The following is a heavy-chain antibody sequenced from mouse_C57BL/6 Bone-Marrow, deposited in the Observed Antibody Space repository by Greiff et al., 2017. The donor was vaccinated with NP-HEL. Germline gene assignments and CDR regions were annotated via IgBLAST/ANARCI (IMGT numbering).Heavy chain of an antibody. D-gene: IGHD1-1*01. CDR2: INYDGSST. CDR3: ARDRITTVDY. J-gene: IGHJ2*01. Sequence: EVKLMESEGGLVQPGSSMKLSCTASGFTFSDYYMAWVRQVPEKGLEWVANINYDGSSTYYLDSLKSRFIISRDNAKNILYLQMSSLKSEDTATYYCARDRITTVDYWGQGTTLTVSS. V-gene: IGHV5-16*01. CDR1: GFTFSDYY.